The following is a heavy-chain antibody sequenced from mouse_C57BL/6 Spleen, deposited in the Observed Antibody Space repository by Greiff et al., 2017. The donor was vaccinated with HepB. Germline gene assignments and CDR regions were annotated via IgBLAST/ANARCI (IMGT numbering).Heavy chain of an antibody. CDR2: IYPGDGDT. Sequence: VQGVESGAELVKPGASVKISCKASGYAFSSNWMNWVKQRPGKGLEWIGKIYPGDGDTNYNGKFKGKATITADKSSSTAYMQLSSLTSEDSAVYFCAISGTTNAMNYSGQGSSDTVSS. D-gene: IGHD1-1*01. CDR1: GYAFSSNW. V-gene: IGHV1-80*01. CDR3: AISGTTNAMNY. J-gene: IGHJ4*01.